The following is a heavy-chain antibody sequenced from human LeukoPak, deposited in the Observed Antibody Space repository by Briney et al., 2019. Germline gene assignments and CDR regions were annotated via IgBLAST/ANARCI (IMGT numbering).Heavy chain of an antibody. V-gene: IGHV4-59*01. CDR1: GGSISPYY. CDR2: IDPSGSA. CDR3: ARDHWLFSSRTWYYYGMDV. J-gene: IGHJ6*02. Sequence: SETLSLTCVVSGGSISPYYWSWIRQSPGKGLEWIGYIDPSGSASYNPSLKSRVTIFVDTSKNLFSLILTSVSASDTAIYYCARDHWLFSSRTWYYYGMDVWGQGTTVTVSS. D-gene: IGHD3-9*01.